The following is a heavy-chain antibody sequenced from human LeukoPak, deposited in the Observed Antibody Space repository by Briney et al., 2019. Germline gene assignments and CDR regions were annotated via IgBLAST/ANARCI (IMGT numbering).Heavy chain of an antibody. J-gene: IGHJ4*02. CDR2: IYHSGTI. V-gene: IGHV4-38-2*02. CDR3: ARGLVRQQLVSPFDY. D-gene: IGHD6-13*01. CDR1: GYSISSGYY. Sequence: PSETLSLTCTVSGYSISSGYYWGWIRQPPGKGLEWLASIYHSGTIYYNPSLKSRVTISVDTSKNQFSLKLTSVTAADTAVYYCARGLVRQQLVSPFDYWGQGTLVTVSS.